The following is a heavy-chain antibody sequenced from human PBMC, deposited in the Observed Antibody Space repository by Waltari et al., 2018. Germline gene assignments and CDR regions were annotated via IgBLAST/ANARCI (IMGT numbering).Heavy chain of an antibody. D-gene: IGHD5-12*01. Sequence: QLQLQESGPGLVKPSQTLSLTCAVSGDSISSGGYSWSWIRQPPGKGLEWIGYIYHSGSTYYNPSLKSRVTISVDRSKNQFSLKLSSVTAADTAVYYCARASRDGYNYYFDYWGQGTLVTVSS. CDR3: ARASRDGYNYYFDY. CDR2: IYHSGST. V-gene: IGHV4-30-2*01. CDR1: GDSISSGGYS. J-gene: IGHJ4*02.